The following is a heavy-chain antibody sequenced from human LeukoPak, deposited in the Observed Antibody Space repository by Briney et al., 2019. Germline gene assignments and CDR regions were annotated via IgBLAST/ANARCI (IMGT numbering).Heavy chain of an antibody. D-gene: IGHD3-22*01. Sequence: GGSLRLSCAASGFTFSSYAMSWVRQAPGKGLEWVSLISGDGGSTYYADSVKGRFTISRDNSKNSLYLQMNSLRTEDTALYYCAKGGSDYYDSSADYWGQGTLVTVSS. J-gene: IGHJ4*02. CDR2: ISGDGGST. CDR3: AKGGSDYYDSSADY. CDR1: GFTFSSYA. V-gene: IGHV3-43*02.